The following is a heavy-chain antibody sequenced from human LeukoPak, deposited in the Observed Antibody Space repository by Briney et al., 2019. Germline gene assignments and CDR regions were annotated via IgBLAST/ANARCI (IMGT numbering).Heavy chain of an antibody. Sequence: KPSETLSLTCAVSGGSISSSNWWSWVRQPPGKGLEWIGEIYHSGSTNYNPSLKSRVTISVDKSKNQFSLKLSSVTAADTAVYYCARVTGLRFLEYGFYYYYMDVWGKGTTVTVSS. J-gene: IGHJ6*03. V-gene: IGHV4-4*02. CDR2: IYHSGST. D-gene: IGHD3-3*01. CDR3: ARVTGLRFLEYGFYYYYMDV. CDR1: GGSISSSNW.